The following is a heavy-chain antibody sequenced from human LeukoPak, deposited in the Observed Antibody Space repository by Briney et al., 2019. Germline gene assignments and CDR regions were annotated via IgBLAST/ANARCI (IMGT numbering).Heavy chain of an antibody. CDR3: ASQLELTNWFDP. CDR2: INPSGGST. D-gene: IGHD1-7*01. J-gene: IGHJ5*02. V-gene: IGHV1-46*01. CDR1: GYTFTSYY. Sequence: GASVKVSCKASGYTFTSYYMHWVRQAPGQGLEWMGIINPSGGSTSYAQKFQGRVTMTRDTSISTAYMELSRLRSDDTAVYYCASQLELTNWFDPWGQGTLVTVSS.